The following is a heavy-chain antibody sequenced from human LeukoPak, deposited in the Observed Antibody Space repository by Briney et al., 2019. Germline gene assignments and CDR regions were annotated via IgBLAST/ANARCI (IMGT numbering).Heavy chain of an antibody. CDR1: GFTFSDYY. V-gene: IGHV3-11*05. D-gene: IGHD5-24*01. CDR3: TREDNWYFDL. CDR2: INTGSTYT. J-gene: IGHJ2*01. Sequence: NPGGYLRLSCAASGFTFSDYYMTWIRQAPGKGLEWLSYINTGSTYTNYANSVKGRFTISRDNAKNSLYLQLNSLRAEDTAVYYCTREDNWYFDLWGRGTLVSVSS.